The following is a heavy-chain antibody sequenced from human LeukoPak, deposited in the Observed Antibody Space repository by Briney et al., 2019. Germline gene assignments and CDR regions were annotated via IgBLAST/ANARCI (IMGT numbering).Heavy chain of an antibody. J-gene: IGHJ3*02. CDR3: ARDFRGSVDAFDI. CDR2: IYYSGRT. Sequence: SETLSLTCTVSGGSISDYYRNWMRQPPGKGLEWIGYIYYSGRTNYNPSLKSRVSISVDTSKNQFSLKLSSVTAADTAVYYCARDFRGSVDAFDIWGQGTMVAVSS. CDR1: GGSISDYY. V-gene: IGHV4-59*01.